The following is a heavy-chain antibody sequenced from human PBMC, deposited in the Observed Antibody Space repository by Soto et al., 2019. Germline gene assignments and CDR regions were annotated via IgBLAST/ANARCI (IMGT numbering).Heavy chain of an antibody. V-gene: IGHV3-30*18. J-gene: IGHJ6*02. Sequence: QVQLVASGGGLVQPGRSLRLSCAASGFAFSNYAMHWVRQAPGKGPEWVAVTSYDGSNKYYADSGKGRFTISRDNAKNTLFLQMDSLRVEDTAIYYCAKAKVGTVPLFGMDVWGQGTTVTVSS. CDR3: AKAKVGTVPLFGMDV. CDR2: TSYDGSNK. D-gene: IGHD4-17*01. CDR1: GFAFSNYA.